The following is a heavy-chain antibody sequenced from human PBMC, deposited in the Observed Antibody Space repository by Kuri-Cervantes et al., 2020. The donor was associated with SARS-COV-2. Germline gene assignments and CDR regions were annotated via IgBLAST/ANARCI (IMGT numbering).Heavy chain of an antibody. V-gene: IGHV1-69*06. Sequence: SVKVSCKASGGTFSSYAISWVRQAPGQGLEWMGGIIPIFGTANYAQKFQGRVTITADKSTSTAYMELSSLRSEDTAVYYCARGFDYGDYPYYYGMDVWGQGTTVTVSS. CDR2: IIPIFGTA. CDR1: GGTFSSYA. CDR3: ARGFDYGDYPYYYGMDV. D-gene: IGHD4-17*01. J-gene: IGHJ6*02.